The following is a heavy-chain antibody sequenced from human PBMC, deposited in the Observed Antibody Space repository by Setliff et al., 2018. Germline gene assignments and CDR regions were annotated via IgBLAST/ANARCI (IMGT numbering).Heavy chain of an antibody. CDR2: VSASGST. CDR3: ARDNTMVGATDY. V-gene: IGHV4-4*07. J-gene: IGHJ4*02. Sequence: SETLSLTCTVSGASISDYYWTWIRQPAGKELEWIGRVSASGSTTYNPSLKSRVTMSVDTSRNQISLNLTSVTAADTAMYYCARDNTMVGATDYWGLGTLVTV. CDR1: GASISDYY. D-gene: IGHD1-26*01.